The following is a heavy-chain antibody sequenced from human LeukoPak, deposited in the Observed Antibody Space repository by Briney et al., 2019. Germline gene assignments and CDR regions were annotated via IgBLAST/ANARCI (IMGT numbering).Heavy chain of an antibody. Sequence: SETLSLTCTVSGGSISSYYWSWIRQPPGKGLEWIGYIYYSGSTNYNPSLKSRVTISVDTSKNQFSLKLSSVTAADTAVYYCARGKAAAATHYYYTDVWGKGTTVTVSS. CDR2: IYYSGST. D-gene: IGHD6-13*01. J-gene: IGHJ6*03. CDR3: ARGKAAAATHYYYTDV. V-gene: IGHV4-59*01. CDR1: GGSISSYY.